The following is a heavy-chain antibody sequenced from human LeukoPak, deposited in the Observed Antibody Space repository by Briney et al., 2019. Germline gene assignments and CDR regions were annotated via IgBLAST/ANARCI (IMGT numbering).Heavy chain of an antibody. Sequence: SETLSLTCAVYGGSFSGYYWSWIRQPPGKGLEWIGEINHSGSTNYNPSLKSRVTISVDTSKNQSSLKLSSVTAADTAVYYCARIPPGFDYWGQGTLVTVSS. CDR3: ARIPPGFDY. D-gene: IGHD2-2*02. CDR2: INHSGST. J-gene: IGHJ4*02. CDR1: GGSFSGYY. V-gene: IGHV4-34*01.